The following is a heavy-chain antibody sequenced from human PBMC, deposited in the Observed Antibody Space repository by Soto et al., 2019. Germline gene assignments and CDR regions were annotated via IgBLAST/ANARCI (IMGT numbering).Heavy chain of an antibody. V-gene: IGHV4-59*01. CDR2: IYYSGST. CDR1: GGSISSYY. D-gene: IGHD4-17*01. J-gene: IGHJ3*02. Sequence: PAETLSLTCTVSGGSISSYYRSWLRPTPGNGLEWIGYIYYSGSTNYNPSLKSRVTISVYTSKNQFSLKLSSVTAADTAVYYCAREVLGTTSAFDIWGQGTMVTVS. CDR3: AREVLGTTSAFDI.